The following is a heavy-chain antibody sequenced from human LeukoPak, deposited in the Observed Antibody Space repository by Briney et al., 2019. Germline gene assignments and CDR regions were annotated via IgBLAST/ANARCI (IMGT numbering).Heavy chain of an antibody. CDR3: ARLTRDFSGTDAFDL. Sequence: PGGSLRLSCAASGFTFSSYWMSWVRQAPGKGLEWVANIKQDGSEKYYVDSVKGRFTISRDNAKNSLYLQMNSLRAEDTAVYYCARLTRDFSGTDAFDLWGQGTLVTVSS. V-gene: IGHV3-7*01. CDR2: IKQDGSEK. J-gene: IGHJ3*01. CDR1: GFTFSSYW. D-gene: IGHD3-3*01.